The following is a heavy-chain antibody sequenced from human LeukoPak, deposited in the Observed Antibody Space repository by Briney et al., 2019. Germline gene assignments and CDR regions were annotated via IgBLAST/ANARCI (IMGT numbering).Heavy chain of an antibody. CDR1: GFTFDDYG. CDR2: INWNGGST. D-gene: IGHD3-10*01. Sequence: GGSLRLSCAASGFTFDDYGMSWVRQAPGKGLELVSGINWNGGSTGYADSVKGRFTISRDNAKNSLYLQMNSLRAEDTALYYCARDAATMSVRTKGYYFDYWGQGTLVTVSS. V-gene: IGHV3-20*04. CDR3: ARDAATMSVRTKGYYFDY. J-gene: IGHJ4*02.